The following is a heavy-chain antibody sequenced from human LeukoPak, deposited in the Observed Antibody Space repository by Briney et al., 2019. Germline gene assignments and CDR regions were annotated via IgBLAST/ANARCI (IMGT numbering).Heavy chain of an antibody. CDR1: GGSISSGGYS. Sequence: PSQTLSLTCAVSGGSISSGGYSWSWIRQPPGKGLEWIGYIYQSGSTYYNPSLKSRVTISVDRSKNQFSLKLSSVTAADTAVYYCGRGGIAAAACGIDYWGQGTLVTVSS. V-gene: IGHV4-30-2*01. CDR3: GRGGIAAAACGIDY. J-gene: IGHJ4*02. CDR2: IYQSGST. D-gene: IGHD6-13*01.